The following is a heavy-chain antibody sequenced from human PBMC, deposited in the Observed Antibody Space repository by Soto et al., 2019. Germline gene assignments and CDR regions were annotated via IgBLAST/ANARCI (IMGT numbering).Heavy chain of an antibody. CDR3: AREVAADGRFDY. J-gene: IGHJ4*02. V-gene: IGHV3-30-3*01. Sequence: GGSLRLSCAASGFTFSSYAMHWVRQAPGKGLEWVAVISYDGSNKYYADSVKSRFTISRDNSKNTLYLQMNSLRAEDTAVYYCAREVAADGRFDYWGQGTLVTVSS. D-gene: IGHD6-13*01. CDR1: GFTFSSYA. CDR2: ISYDGSNK.